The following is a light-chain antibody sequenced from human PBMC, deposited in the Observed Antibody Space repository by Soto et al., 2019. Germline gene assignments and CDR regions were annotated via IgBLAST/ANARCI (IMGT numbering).Light chain of an antibody. V-gene: IGKV1-5*01. CDR2: DAS. J-gene: IGKJ1*01. CDR1: QTISTW. CDR3: QHYNSYPWT. Sequence: DIKMTQSPSTLSASVGDRVTITCRASQTISTWMAWYQQKPGKAPKLLIYDASTLESGVPSRFSGSGSGTEFTLTISSLQPGDFATYYCQHYNSYPWTFGQGTKV.